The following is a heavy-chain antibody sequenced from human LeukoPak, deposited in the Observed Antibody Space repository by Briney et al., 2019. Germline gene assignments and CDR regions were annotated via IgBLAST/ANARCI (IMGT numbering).Heavy chain of an antibody. D-gene: IGHD3-9*01. CDR2: INPNSGGT. CDR1: GYTFTGYY. Sequence: ASVKVSCKASGYTFTGYYMHWVRQAPGQGLEWMGWINPNSGGTNYAQKFQGRVTMTRDTSISTAYMELSRLRSDDTAVYYCARDGPRYYDILTGYYSANWFDPWGQGTLVTVSS. J-gene: IGHJ5*02. CDR3: ARDGPRYYDILTGYYSANWFDP. V-gene: IGHV1-2*02.